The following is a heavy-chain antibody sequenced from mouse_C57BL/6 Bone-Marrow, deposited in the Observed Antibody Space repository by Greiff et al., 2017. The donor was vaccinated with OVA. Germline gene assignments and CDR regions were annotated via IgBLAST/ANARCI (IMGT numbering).Heavy chain of an antibody. CDR2: IDPNSAGT. J-gene: IGHJ2*01. D-gene: IGHD2-4*01. CDR3: ASYEYDEVPYFDY. V-gene: IGHV1-72*01. Sequence: QVQLKQPGAELVKPGASVKLSCKASGYTFTSYWMHWVKPRPGRGLEWIGRIDPNSAGTKYNEKFTSKATLTVDKPSSTAYMQLSSLTSEDSAVYYGASYEYDEVPYFDYWGQGTTLTGSS. CDR1: GYTFTSYW.